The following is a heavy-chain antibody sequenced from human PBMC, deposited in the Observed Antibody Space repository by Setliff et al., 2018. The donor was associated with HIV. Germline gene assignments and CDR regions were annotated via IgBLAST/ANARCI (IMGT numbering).Heavy chain of an antibody. D-gene: IGHD3-10*01. CDR1: GFTFSSYS. J-gene: IGHJ4*02. CDR3: ARKPRDGYYIDY. Sequence: PGGSLRLSCTASGFTFSSYSMHWVRQAPGKGLEWVAFIRYDGSNKYHADSVKGRFTISRDNSKKTLYLQMNSLRAEDTAVYYCARKPRDGYYIDYWGQGTLVTVSS. V-gene: IGHV3-30*02. CDR2: IRYDGSNK.